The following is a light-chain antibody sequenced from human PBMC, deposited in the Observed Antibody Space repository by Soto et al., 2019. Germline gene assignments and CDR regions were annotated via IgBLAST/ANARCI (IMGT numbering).Light chain of an antibody. CDR1: QTISSW. V-gene: IGKV1-5*03. Sequence: RLTITCRASQTISSWLAWYQQKPGKAPKLLIYEASTLKSGVPSRFSGSGSGTEFTLTISSLQPDDFATYYCQHYNSYSEAFGQGTKVDIK. J-gene: IGKJ1*01. CDR3: QHYNSYSEA. CDR2: EAS.